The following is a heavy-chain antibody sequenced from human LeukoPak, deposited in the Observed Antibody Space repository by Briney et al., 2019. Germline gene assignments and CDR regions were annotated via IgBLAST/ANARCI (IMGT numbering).Heavy chain of an antibody. V-gene: IGHV3-23*01. D-gene: IGHD6-13*01. Sequence: GGSLRLSCAASGFAFTDYGISRVRQAPGKGLEWVSATTDSGGATYYADSVKGRFTISRDNAKNTLYLQMNSPRGEDTAIYYCAKAYTRSWYAAFDIWGQGTMVTISS. CDR3: AKAYTRSWYAAFDI. CDR1: GFAFTDYG. CDR2: TTDSGGAT. J-gene: IGHJ3*02.